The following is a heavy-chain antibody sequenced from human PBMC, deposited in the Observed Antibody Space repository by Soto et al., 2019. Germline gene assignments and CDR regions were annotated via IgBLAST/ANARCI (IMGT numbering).Heavy chain of an antibody. Sequence: QVQLVESGGGVVQPGRSLRLSCAASGFTFSRHGMHWVRQAPGKGLEWVAVISYDGNNQYYADSVKGRFTISRDNSKXXXXXXXXXXXXXXXXXXXXXXXXXXXXXXXXXPYYYYGMDVWGQGITVT. CDR3: XXXXXXXXXXXXXPYYYYGMDV. CDR2: ISYDGNNQ. CDR1: GFTFSRHG. J-gene: IGHJ6*02. V-gene: IGHV3-30*03.